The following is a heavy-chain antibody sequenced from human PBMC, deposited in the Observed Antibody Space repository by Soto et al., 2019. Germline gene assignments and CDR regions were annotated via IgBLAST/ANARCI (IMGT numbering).Heavy chain of an antibody. J-gene: IGHJ4*02. CDR2: INHSGST. CDR1: GGSFSGYY. V-gene: IGHV4-34*01. D-gene: IGHD3-10*01. Sequence: SETLSLTCAVYGGSFSGYYWSWIRQPPGKGLEWIGEINHSGSTNYNPSLKSRVTISVDTSKNQFSLKLSSVTAADTAVYYCARGRRTVRNYYGSGSYNSFDYWGQGTLVTVS. CDR3: ARGRRTVRNYYGSGSYNSFDY.